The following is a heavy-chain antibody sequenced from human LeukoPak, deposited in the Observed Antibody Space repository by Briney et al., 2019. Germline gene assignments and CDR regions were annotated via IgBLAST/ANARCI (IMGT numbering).Heavy chain of an antibody. J-gene: IGHJ1*01. CDR2: IYTGVST. Sequence: PGGSLRLSCAASGFTVSNNYMSWVRQAPGKGLEWVSVIYTGVSTYYADSVKGRFAVSGDNSKNTVHLQMNSLRVEDTAVYYCAKDEAQYFQHWGQGTLVTVSA. CDR1: GFTVSNNY. CDR3: AKDEAQYFQH. V-gene: IGHV3-53*05.